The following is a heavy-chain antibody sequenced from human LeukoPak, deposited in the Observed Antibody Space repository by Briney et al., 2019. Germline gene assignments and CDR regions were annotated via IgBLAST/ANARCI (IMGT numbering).Heavy chain of an antibody. D-gene: IGHD6-6*01. CDR3: ARDENVAALDY. V-gene: IGHV3-7*01. J-gene: IGHJ4*02. CDR1: GFTFSSYG. Sequence: GGSLRLSCAASGFTFSSYGMHWVRQAPGKGLEWVANIKQDGSEKYYVDSVKGRFTISRDNAKNSLYLQMNSLRAEDTAVYYCARDENVAALDYWGQGTLVTVSS. CDR2: IKQDGSEK.